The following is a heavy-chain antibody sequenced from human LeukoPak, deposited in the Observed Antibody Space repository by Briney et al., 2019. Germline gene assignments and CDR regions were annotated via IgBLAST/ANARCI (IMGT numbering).Heavy chain of an antibody. V-gene: IGHV4-38-2*01. D-gene: IGHD3-10*01. J-gene: IGHJ4*02. CDR1: GYSISSGYY. CDR2: IYHSGST. CDR3: ARANYYGSGSPSVFDY. Sequence: SETLSLTCAVLGYSISSGYYWGWIRQPPGKGLEWIGSIYHSGSTYYNPSLKSRVTISVDTSKTQFSLRLSSVTAADTAVYYCARANYYGSGSPSVFDYWGQGTLVTVSS.